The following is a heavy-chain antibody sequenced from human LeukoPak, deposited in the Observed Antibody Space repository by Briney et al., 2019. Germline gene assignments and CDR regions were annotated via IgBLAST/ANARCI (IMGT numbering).Heavy chain of an antibody. CDR1: GGSISSYY. CDR3: AREWSSGWAEFDY. D-gene: IGHD6-25*01. V-gene: IGHV4-59*01. Sequence: PSETLSLTCTVSGGSISSYYWSWIRQPPGKGLEWIGEIYDSGSTNYNPSLKSRVTISVDTSKNQFSLKLSSVTAADTAVYYCAREWSSGWAEFDYWGQGTLVTVSS. CDR2: IYDSGST. J-gene: IGHJ4*02.